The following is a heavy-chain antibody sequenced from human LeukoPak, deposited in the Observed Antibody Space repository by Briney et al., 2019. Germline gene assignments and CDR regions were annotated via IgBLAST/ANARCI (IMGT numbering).Heavy chain of an antibody. CDR3: AKGYSYGITYYFDY. Sequence: GGSLRLSCAASGFIFDDYAMHWVRQAPGKGLEWVSGISRNSGSIVYADSVKGRFTISRDSAKNSLYLQMNSLRAEDMALYYCAKGYSYGITYYFDYWGQGTLVTVSS. J-gene: IGHJ4*02. V-gene: IGHV3-9*03. CDR1: GFIFDDYA. CDR2: ISRNSGSI. D-gene: IGHD5-18*01.